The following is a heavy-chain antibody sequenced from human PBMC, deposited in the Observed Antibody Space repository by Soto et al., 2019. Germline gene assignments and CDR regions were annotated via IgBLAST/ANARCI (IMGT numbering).Heavy chain of an antibody. CDR1: GGSISSSRYY. V-gene: IGHV4-39*01. D-gene: IGHD3-10*01. Sequence: KSSETLSLTCTVSGGSISSSRYYWGWIRQPPGKGLEWIGSIYYSGSTYYNPSLKSRVTISVDTSKNQFSLKLSSVTAADTAVYYCARLIWFGEEGASYGMDVWGQGITVTVSS. J-gene: IGHJ6*02. CDR3: ARLIWFGEEGASYGMDV. CDR2: IYYSGST.